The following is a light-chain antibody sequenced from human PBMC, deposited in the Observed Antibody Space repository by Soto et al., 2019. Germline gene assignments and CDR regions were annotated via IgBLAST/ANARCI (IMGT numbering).Light chain of an antibody. CDR3: LQESNYPLT. V-gene: IGKV1-6*01. CDR1: QGVRDD. Sequence: IQMTQSPSSLSASVGDRVTITSPASQGVRDDVGWYQQKPGKAPKLLIYSASTLQSGVPSRFSGSGSGTDFTLTISGLLPEDFATYYCLQESNYPLTFGGGTKVEIK. J-gene: IGKJ4*01. CDR2: SAS.